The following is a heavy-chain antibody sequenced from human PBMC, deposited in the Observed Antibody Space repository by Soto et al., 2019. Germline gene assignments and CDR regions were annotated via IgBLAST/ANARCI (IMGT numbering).Heavy chain of an antibody. CDR3: ARILRYNLLAPHYGMDV. D-gene: IGHD2-8*02. CDR2: ISWDGGST. J-gene: IGHJ6*02. Sequence: EVQLVESGGVVVQPGGSLRLSCAASGFTFDDYTMHWVRQAPGKGLEWVSLISWDGGSTYYADSVKGRFTISRDNARDSLYLQMRSLRAEDTAVYYCARILRYNLLAPHYGMDVWGQGTTVTVSS. CDR1: GFTFDDYT. V-gene: IGHV3-43*01.